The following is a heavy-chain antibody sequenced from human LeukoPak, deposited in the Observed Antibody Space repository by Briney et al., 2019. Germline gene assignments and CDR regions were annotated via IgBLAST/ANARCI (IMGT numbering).Heavy chain of an antibody. J-gene: IGHJ4*02. D-gene: IGHD1-26*01. Sequence: PSETLSLTCAVYGGSFSGYYWSWIRQPPGKGLEWIGEINHSGSTNYNPSLKSRVTISVDTSKNQFSLKLSSVTAADTAVYYCARVLGERAFGYWGQGTLVTVSS. CDR1: GGSFSGYY. CDR3: ARVLGERAFGY. CDR2: INHSGST. V-gene: IGHV4-34*01.